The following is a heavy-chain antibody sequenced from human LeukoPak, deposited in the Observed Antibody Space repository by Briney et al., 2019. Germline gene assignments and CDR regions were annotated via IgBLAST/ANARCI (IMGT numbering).Heavy chain of an antibody. J-gene: IGHJ4*02. CDR1: GGSFSGYY. CDR2: INHSGST. D-gene: IGHD6-19*01. Sequence: SQTLSLTCAVYGGSFSGYYWSWIRQPPGKGLEWIGEINHSGSTNYNPSLKSRVTISVDTSKNQFSLKLSSVTAADTAVYYCARGREQWLVPRSYFDYWGQRTLVTVSS. V-gene: IGHV4-34*01. CDR3: ARGREQWLVPRSYFDY.